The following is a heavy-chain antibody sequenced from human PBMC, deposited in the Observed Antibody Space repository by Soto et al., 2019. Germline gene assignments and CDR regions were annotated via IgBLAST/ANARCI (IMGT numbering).Heavy chain of an antibody. J-gene: IGHJ4*02. D-gene: IGHD3-9*01. V-gene: IGHV1-24*01. CDR3: AGGLGRCFDLRPPFGF. CDR1: AYTITELS. Sequence: AASVKGSCKAAAYTITELSIHCRRQDPGKGLEWMGGFDPEDGETIYAQKFQGRVTMTEDTSTDTAYMELSSLRSEDTAVYYCAGGLGRCFDLRPPFGFWGQGALGTVPS. CDR2: FDPEDGET.